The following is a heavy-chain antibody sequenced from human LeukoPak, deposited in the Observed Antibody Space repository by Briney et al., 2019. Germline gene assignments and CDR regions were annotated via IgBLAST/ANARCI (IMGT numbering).Heavy chain of an antibody. D-gene: IGHD3-9*01. Sequence: GGSLRLSCAASGFTFSSYEMNWVRQAPGRGLEWVSAISGSGGSTYYADSVKGRFTISRDNSKNTLYLQMNSLRAEDTAVYYCAKFSPPGGYFDWLLSFDYWGQGTLVTVSS. J-gene: IGHJ4*02. V-gene: IGHV3-23*01. CDR3: AKFSPPGGYFDWLLSFDY. CDR2: ISGSGGST. CDR1: GFTFSSYE.